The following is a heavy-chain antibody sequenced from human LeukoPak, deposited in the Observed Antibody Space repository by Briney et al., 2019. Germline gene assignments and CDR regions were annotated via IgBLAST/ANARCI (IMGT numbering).Heavy chain of an antibody. CDR2: ISDDGSNK. CDR3: ATRTSGAFDF. D-gene: IGHD2-15*01. V-gene: IGHV3-30-3*01. J-gene: IGHJ3*01. CDR1: GFTFSNYA. Sequence: GGSLRLSCAASGFTFSNYAVHWVRQAPGKGLEWVAIISDDGSNKYYTNSVKGRFTISRDNSKNTLYLQMNGLRAEDTAVYYCATRTSGAFDFWGQGTMVIVS.